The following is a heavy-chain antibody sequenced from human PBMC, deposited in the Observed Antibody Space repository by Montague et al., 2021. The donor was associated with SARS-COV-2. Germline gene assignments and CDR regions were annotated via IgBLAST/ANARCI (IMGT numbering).Heavy chain of an antibody. J-gene: IGHJ5*02. CDR2: ISSTGGST. CDR1: GFTFSSYA. CDR3: AKGFTYYFASGGYPNYFDL. D-gene: IGHD3-10*01. V-gene: IGHV3-23*01. Sequence: SLRLSCAASGFTFSSYAMIWVRQAPGKGLEWVSTISSTGGSTYYADSVKGRFIISRDNSRNTVYMQMNNLRAEDTAVYYCAKGFTYYFASGGYPNYFDLWGQGTLVSVSS.